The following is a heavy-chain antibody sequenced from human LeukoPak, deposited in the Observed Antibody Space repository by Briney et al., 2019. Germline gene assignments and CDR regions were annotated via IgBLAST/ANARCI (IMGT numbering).Heavy chain of an antibody. J-gene: IGHJ4*02. CDR3: ARIQLWPLHYFDY. CDR2: INHSGDT. D-gene: IGHD5-18*01. V-gene: IGHV4-34*01. CDR1: GGSFSDYY. Sequence: SGTLSLTCAVYGGSFSDYYWSWIRQPPGKGLEWIGEINHSGDTKYNPSLKSRVTISVDTSKNQFSLKVSSVTAADTAVYYCARIQLWPLHYFDYWGQGTLVTVSS.